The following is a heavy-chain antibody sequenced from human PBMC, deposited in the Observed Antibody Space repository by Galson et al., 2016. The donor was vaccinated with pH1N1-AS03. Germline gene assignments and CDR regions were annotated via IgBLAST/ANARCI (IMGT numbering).Heavy chain of an antibody. J-gene: IGHJ6*02. CDR2: INPSDGNT. CDR1: GYTFTSYY. Sequence: SCKASGYTFTSYYIHWVRQAPGQGREWMGIINPSDGNTNYAQRFQGRVTMTRDTSTSTVYMELSSLRSDDTAVYYCARVSAGLTGYYYAMDVWGQGTTVTASS. CDR3: ARVSAGLTGYYYAMDV. D-gene: IGHD4/OR15-4a*01. V-gene: IGHV1-46*01.